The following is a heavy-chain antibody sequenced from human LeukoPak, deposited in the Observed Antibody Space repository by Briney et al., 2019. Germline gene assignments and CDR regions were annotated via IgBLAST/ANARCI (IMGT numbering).Heavy chain of an antibody. D-gene: IGHD2/OR15-2a*01. V-gene: IGHV3-21*01. CDR1: GLTFSSYS. J-gene: IGHJ5*02. CDR2: ISSSSSYI. CDR3: ARYFGWFDP. Sequence: PGGSLRLSCAATGLTFSSYSMNWVRQAPGKGLEWVSSISSSSSYIYYADSVKGRFTISRDNAKNSLYLQMNSLRAEDTAVYYCARYFGWFDPWGQGTLVTVSS.